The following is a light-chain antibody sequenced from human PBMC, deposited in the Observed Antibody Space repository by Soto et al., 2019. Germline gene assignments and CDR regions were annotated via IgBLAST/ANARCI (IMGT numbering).Light chain of an antibody. Sequence: IVLTISPGTLSLSTGDRATLSCRASQSVSRSYLGWYQQKPGQAPRLLMYGASIRAAGVPDRFSGSGSGTEFTLTISRLEPEDFTVYYCHHYETFGQGTKVDNK. J-gene: IGKJ1*01. CDR2: GAS. V-gene: IGKV3-20*01. CDR3: HHYET. CDR1: QSVSRSY.